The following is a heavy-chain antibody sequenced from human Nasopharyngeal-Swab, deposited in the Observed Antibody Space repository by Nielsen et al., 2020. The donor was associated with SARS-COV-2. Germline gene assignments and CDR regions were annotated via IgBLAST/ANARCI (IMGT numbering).Heavy chain of an antibody. J-gene: IGHJ6*02. Sequence: GESLKISCKASGYNFASYWIGWVRQMPGRGLEWMGIIYPGDSDTRYSPSFQGQVTISADKSISTAYLQWSSLKASDTAMYYCARGEGDSASYYYYGMDVWGQGTTVTVSS. CDR2: IYPGDSDT. D-gene: IGHD3-10*01. V-gene: IGHV5-51*01. CDR3: ARGEGDSASYYYYGMDV. CDR1: GYNFASYW.